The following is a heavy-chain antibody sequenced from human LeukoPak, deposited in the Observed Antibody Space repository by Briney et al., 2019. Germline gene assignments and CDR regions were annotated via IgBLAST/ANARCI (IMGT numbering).Heavy chain of an antibody. D-gene: IGHD1-1*01. J-gene: IGHJ4*02. CDR1: GFTFSNYA. V-gene: IGHV3-7*01. Sequence: PGGSLRLSCEASGFTFSNYAISWVRQAPGKGLEWVANIRKDGREIYYVDSVKGRFTISRDNTKNSLYLQMNSLRAEDTAVYFCARDGDSWNDFDYWGQGTLVTVSS. CDR2: IRKDGREI. CDR3: ARDGDSWNDFDY.